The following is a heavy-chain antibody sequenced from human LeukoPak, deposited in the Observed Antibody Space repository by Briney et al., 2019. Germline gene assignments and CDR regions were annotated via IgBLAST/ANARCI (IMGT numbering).Heavy chain of an antibody. CDR2: ISGSGDNT. J-gene: IGHJ4*02. CDR1: GFTFSSYA. V-gene: IGHV3-23*01. D-gene: IGHD3-22*01. CDR3: AKGSYYDSSGSFYFDY. Sequence: QPGGSLRLSCAASGFTFSSYAMSWVRQAPGKGLEWVSGISGSGDNTYYADSVKGRFTISRDNSKNTLYVQVNSLGTEDTGAYYCAKGSYYDSSGSFYFDYWGQGTLVTVSS.